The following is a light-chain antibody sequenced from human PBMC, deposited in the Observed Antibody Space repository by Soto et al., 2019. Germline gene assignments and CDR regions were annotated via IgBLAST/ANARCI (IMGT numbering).Light chain of an antibody. J-gene: IGLJ3*02. CDR1: SSDVGGYNY. Sequence: QSALTQPASVSGSPGQSITISCTGTSSDVGGYNYVSWYQQHPGKAPKLMIYDVSNRPSRVSNRFSCSKSGNTASLTISGLQAEDEADYYCSSYTSSSTRVFGGGTTVTVL. V-gene: IGLV2-14*01. CDR2: DVS. CDR3: SSYTSSSTRV.